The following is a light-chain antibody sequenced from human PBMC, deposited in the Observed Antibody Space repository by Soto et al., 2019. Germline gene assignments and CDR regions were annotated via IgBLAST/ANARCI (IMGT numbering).Light chain of an antibody. CDR3: QQTYTTPLT. CDR1: QSISTY. V-gene: IGKV1-39*01. J-gene: IGKJ4*01. Sequence: DIQMTQSPSFLLASVGDRVTITCRASQSISTYVNWYQQKPGKAPKLLIHAASTLQTGVPSRFSGSASGTDFTLTISSLQPEDFATYYCQQTYTTPLTFGGGTRVEIK. CDR2: AAS.